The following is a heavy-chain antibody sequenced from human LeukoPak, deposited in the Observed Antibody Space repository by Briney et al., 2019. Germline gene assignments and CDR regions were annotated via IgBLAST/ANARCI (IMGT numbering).Heavy chain of an antibody. Sequence: ASVKVSCKASGYTFTNYGISWVRQAPGQGLEWMGWISAYNGNTNYAQKLQDRVTMTTDTSTNTAYMELRSLTSDDTAVYYCARDRSSSHHWGQGTLVTVSS. V-gene: IGHV1-18*01. J-gene: IGHJ5*02. D-gene: IGHD6-13*01. CDR2: ISAYNGNT. CDR1: GYTFTNYG. CDR3: ARDRSSSHH.